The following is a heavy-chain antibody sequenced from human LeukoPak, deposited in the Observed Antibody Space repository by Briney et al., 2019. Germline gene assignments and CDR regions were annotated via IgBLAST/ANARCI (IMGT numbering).Heavy chain of an antibody. CDR2: IYHSGST. CDR3: ARAAATFNRYNIGSPPGGSAGAFDI. V-gene: IGHV4-30-2*01. J-gene: IGHJ3*02. CDR1: GGSISSGGYY. Sequence: PSETLSLTCTVSGGSISSGGYYWSWIRQPPGKGLEWIGYIYHSGSTYYNPSLKSRVTISVDRSKNQFSLKLSSVTAADTAVYYCARAAATFNRYNIGSPPGGSAGAFDIWGQGTMVTVSS. D-gene: IGHD2/OR15-2a*01.